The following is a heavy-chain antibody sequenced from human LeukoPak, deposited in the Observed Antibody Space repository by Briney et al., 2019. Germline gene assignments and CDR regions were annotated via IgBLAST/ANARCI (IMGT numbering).Heavy chain of an antibody. D-gene: IGHD6-13*01. CDR2: ISAYNGNT. CDR3: ARDRFTPAAGAPDY. J-gene: IGHJ4*02. CDR1: GYTLSSYG. V-gene: IGHV1-18*01. Sequence: ASVKVSCKASGYTLSSYGISWVRKAPGQGLEWKGWISAYNGNTNYAQKLQGRVTMTTDTSTNTAYMELRSLRSDDTAVYYCARDRFTPAAGAPDYWGQGSLVTVSS.